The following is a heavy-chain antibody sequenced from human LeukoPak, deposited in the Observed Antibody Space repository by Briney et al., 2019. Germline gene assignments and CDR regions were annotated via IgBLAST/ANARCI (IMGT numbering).Heavy chain of an antibody. CDR1: GGSLSSFY. J-gene: IGHJ4*02. CDR2: LYYSGST. D-gene: IGHD2-15*01. CDR3: ARSPLYYHLRSGHYYFDY. Sequence: SETLSPPCSVSGGSLSSFYGSWMPHPPGEGLVCMGNLYYSGSTNYHPSLKRRVTISLDMSKNQFSPKLSSVTAADTAVYYCARSPLYYHLRSGHYYFDYWGQGTLVTVSS. V-gene: IGHV4-59*01.